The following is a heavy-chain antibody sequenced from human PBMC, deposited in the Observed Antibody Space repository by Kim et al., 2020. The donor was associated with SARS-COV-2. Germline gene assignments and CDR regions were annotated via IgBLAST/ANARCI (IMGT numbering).Heavy chain of an antibody. CDR3: ARFRIAVAGTSHYYYGMDV. CDR1: GGSISSSSYY. J-gene: IGHJ6*02. Sequence: SETLSLTCTVSGGSISSSSYYWGWIRQPPGKGLEWIGSIYYSGSTYYNPSLKSRVTISVDTSKNQFSLKLSSVTAADTAVYYCARFRIAVAGTSHYYYGMDVWGQGTTVTVSS. D-gene: IGHD6-19*01. V-gene: IGHV4-39*01. CDR2: IYYSGST.